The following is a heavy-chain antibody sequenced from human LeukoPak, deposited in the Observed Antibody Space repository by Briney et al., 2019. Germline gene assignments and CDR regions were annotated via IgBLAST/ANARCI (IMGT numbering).Heavy chain of an antibody. D-gene: IGHD3-10*01. CDR3: ARGVPYGSGSYYAYWFDP. CDR1: GYTFTSYD. V-gene: IGHV1-8*01. J-gene: IGHJ5*02. CDR2: MNPNSSNT. Sequence: GASVKVSCKASGYTFTSYDINWVRQATGQGLEWMGWMNPNSSNTGYAQKFQGRVTMTRNTSISTAYMELSSLKSEDTAVYYCARGVPYGSGSYYAYWFDPWGQGTLVTVSS.